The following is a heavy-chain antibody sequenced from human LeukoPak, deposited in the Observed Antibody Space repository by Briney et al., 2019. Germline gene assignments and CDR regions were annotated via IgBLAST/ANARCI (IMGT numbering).Heavy chain of an antibody. Sequence: WASVKVSCKASGYTFTSYYMHWVRQAPGQGLEWMGIINPSGGSTSYAQKFQGRATMTRDTSTSTVYMELSSLRSEDTAVYYCARVPQGGIYYDSSGYYPYWGQGTLVTVSS. D-gene: IGHD3-22*01. CDR1: GYTFTSYY. V-gene: IGHV1-46*01. CDR3: ARVPQGGIYYDSSGYYPY. J-gene: IGHJ4*02. CDR2: INPSGGST.